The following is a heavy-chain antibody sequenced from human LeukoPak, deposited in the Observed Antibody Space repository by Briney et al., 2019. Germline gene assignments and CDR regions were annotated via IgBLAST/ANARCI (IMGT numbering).Heavy chain of an antibody. CDR1: GFTFSRYS. J-gene: IGHJ5*02. D-gene: IGHD6-13*01. V-gene: IGHV3-48*04. CDR3: ARDGSSWYPNWLDP. Sequence: GGSLRLSCAASGFTFSRYSMNGVRQAAGKGVEGVSYISSISSTIYHADSLKDRFTISRDNAKDSLYLQTNSLSREDPARYLCARDGSSWYPNWLDPWRQGTLVSVSS. CDR2: ISSISSTI.